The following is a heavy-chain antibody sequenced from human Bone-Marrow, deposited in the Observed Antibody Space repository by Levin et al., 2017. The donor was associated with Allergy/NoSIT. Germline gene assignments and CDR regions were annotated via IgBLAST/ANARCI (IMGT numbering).Heavy chain of an antibody. J-gene: IGHJ6*02. D-gene: IGHD3-16*01. CDR3: ASWAMFYYDGSDFDYFYYGMDV. V-gene: IGHV3-21*06. CDR2: ISSGSSHI. CDR1: GLIFSNYD. Sequence: GGSLRLSCAASGLIFSNYDMNWVRQAPGKGLEWVSSISSGSSHIDYADSVKGRFTISRDNAKNSLYLQMNSLRLEDTAVYFCASWAMFYYDGSDFDYFYYGMDVWGQGTTVTVSS.